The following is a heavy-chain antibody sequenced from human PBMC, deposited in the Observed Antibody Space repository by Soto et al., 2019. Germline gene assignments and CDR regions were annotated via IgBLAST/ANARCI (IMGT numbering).Heavy chain of an antibody. CDR1: GFTFSSYW. V-gene: IGHV3-74*01. J-gene: IGHJ5*01. CDR3: ARGSYVSGTDYTGDWFYF. Sequence: PGGSLRLSCAASGFTFSSYWMHWVRQAPGKGLVWVSRINSGGSSTSYANSVKGRFTISRDNAKNSLYLQMNSLRAEDTAVYYCARGSYVSGTDYTGDWFYFCGQGALVTVSS. CDR2: INSGGSST. D-gene: IGHD3-10*01.